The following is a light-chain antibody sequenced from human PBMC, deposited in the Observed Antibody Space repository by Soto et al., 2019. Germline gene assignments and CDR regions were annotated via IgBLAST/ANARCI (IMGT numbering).Light chain of an antibody. CDR3: QQRSNWPLT. Sequence: EIVLTQSPATLSLSPGERATISCRASQSVGNSLAWYQQKPGQAPRLLIYDASNMATGVPARFSGSGSGTDFTLTIISLEPEDFAVYYCQQRSNWPLTFGGGTKVDIK. CDR2: DAS. CDR1: QSVGNS. J-gene: IGKJ4*01. V-gene: IGKV3-11*01.